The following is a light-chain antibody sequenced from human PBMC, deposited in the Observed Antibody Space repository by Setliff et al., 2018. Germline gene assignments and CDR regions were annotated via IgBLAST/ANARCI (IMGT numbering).Light chain of an antibody. J-gene: IGLJ1*01. CDR1: SSDVGGYNY. V-gene: IGLV2-14*01. Sequence: QSALTQPASVSGSPGQPITISCTGTSSDVGGYNYVSWYQQHPGKAPKLMIYEVSDRPSGVSNRFSGSRSGNTASLTISGLQAEDEADYYCSSYSGSSTLVFGTGTKVTVL. CDR2: EVS. CDR3: SSYSGSSTLV.